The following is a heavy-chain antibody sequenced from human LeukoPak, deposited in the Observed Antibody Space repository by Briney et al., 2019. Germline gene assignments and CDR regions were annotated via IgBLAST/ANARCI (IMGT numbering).Heavy chain of an antibody. J-gene: IGHJ4*02. CDR3: ATGDSYFDY. CDR1: GFTFSSYF. V-gene: IGHV3-48*04. Sequence: GGSLRLSCAASGFTFSSYFMNWVRQAPGKGLEWVSFVSGGSSTIHYADSVKGRFTISRDNAKNSLYLQMNSLRAEDTAVYYCATGDSYFDYWGQGTLVTVSS. D-gene: IGHD2-21*02. CDR2: VSGGSSTI.